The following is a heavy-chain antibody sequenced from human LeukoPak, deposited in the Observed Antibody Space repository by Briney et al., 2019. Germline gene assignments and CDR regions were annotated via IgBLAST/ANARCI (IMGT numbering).Heavy chain of an antibody. V-gene: IGHV1-2*02. Sequence: ASVKVSCKASGYTFTGYYMHWVRQAPGQGLEWMGWINPDSGGTNYAQKFQGRVTMTTDTSTSTAYMELRSLRSDDTAVYYCARTLEGWSYGQRYYYMDVWGKGTTVTISS. J-gene: IGHJ6*03. D-gene: IGHD5-18*01. CDR1: GYTFTGYY. CDR3: ARTLEGWSYGQRYYYMDV. CDR2: INPDSGGT.